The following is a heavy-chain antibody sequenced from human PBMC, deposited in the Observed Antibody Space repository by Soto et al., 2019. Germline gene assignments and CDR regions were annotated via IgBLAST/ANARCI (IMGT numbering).Heavy chain of an antibody. CDR2: IDPTDSYT. Sequence: EVKLVQSGAEVKKPGESLRISCKGSGYTFTSYWINWVRQMPGKGLEWMGRIDPTDSYTNYNPSFQGHVTISADKSLSTAYLQWDSLRASDTATYYCARGGPQVLHNWVDPWGQGTLVTVSS. D-gene: IGHD2-15*01. CDR1: GYTFTSYW. V-gene: IGHV5-10-1*01. CDR3: ARGGPQVLHNWVDP. J-gene: IGHJ5*02.